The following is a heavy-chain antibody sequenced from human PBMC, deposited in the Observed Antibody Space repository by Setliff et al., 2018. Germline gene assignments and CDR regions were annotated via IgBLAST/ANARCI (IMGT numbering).Heavy chain of an antibody. J-gene: IGHJ4*02. CDR1: GYTFTNYA. CDR3: TRDHGGSSWYYFEY. V-gene: IGHV7-4-1*02. CDR2: INTNTGNP. D-gene: IGHD6-13*01. Sequence: ASVKVSCKASGYTFTNYAMNWVRQAPGQGLEWMGWINTNTGNPTYAQGFTGRFVFSLDTSVSTAYLQISSLKAEDTAVYYCTRDHGGSSWYYFEYWGQGTLVTVSS.